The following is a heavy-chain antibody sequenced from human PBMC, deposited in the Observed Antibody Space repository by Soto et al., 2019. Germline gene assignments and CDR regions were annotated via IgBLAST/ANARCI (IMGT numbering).Heavy chain of an antibody. J-gene: IGHJ6*02. CDR1: GYSFATYG. Sequence: ASVKVSCKASGYSFATYGFSWVRQAPGQGLECVGWISAHNGDTHYSQKFQGRVTMTTDTSTSTAYMELRSLRSDDTAVYYCASLRLDTAMVDYYYYGMDVWGQGTTVTVSS. D-gene: IGHD5-18*01. V-gene: IGHV1-18*04. CDR2: ISAHNGDT. CDR3: ASLRLDTAMVDYYYYGMDV.